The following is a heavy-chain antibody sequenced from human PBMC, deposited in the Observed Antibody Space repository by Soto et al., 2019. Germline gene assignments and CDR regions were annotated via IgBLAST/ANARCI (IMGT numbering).Heavy chain of an antibody. D-gene: IGHD1-1*01. CDR2: IKTKAQGETK. CDR3: TTGSYDGY. J-gene: IGHJ4*02. CDR1: DFIFTDAW. Sequence: EVQLVESGGGLVQPGGSLRLSCATSDFIFTDAWMNWVRQAPGKGLEWVGRIKTKAQGETKDYAAPVKGRFTISRDDSRTTLHLQMTSLRTEDTALYYCTTGSYDGYWGQGVLVTVSS. V-gene: IGHV3-15*07.